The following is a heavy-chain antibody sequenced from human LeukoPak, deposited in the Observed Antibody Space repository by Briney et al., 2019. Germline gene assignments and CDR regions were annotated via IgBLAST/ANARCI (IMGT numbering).Heavy chain of an antibody. Sequence: SETLSLTCTVSGGSISSSSYYWGWIRQPPGKGLEWIGSIYYSGSTYYNPSLKSRVTISVDTSKNQFSLKLSSVTAADTAVYYCARYDVWGSYRAFDYWGQGTLVTVSS. CDR2: IYYSGST. CDR3: ARYDVWGSYRAFDY. V-gene: IGHV4-39*01. J-gene: IGHJ4*02. D-gene: IGHD3-16*02. CDR1: GGSISSSSYY.